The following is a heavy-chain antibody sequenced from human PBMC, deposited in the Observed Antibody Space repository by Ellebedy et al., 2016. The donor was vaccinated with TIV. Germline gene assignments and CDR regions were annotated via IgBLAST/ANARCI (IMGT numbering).Heavy chain of an antibody. CDR2: ISSSGVST. Sequence: GESLKISXAASGFTFSSYPMSWVRQAPGKGLEWVSAISSSGVSTYYADSVKGRFTISRDNSKNTLYLQLSSLKAEDTAVYYCAKVDHHGSGWSPYYFDYWGQGTLVTVSS. CDR3: AKVDHHGSGWSPYYFDY. J-gene: IGHJ4*02. D-gene: IGHD6-19*01. V-gene: IGHV3-23*01. CDR1: GFTFSSYP.